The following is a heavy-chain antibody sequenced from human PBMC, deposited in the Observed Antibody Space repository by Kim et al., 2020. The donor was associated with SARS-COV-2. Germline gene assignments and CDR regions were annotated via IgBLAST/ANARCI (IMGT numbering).Heavy chain of an antibody. D-gene: IGHD6-13*01. J-gene: IGHJ6*02. CDR2: ISSSSSYI. Sequence: GGSLRLSCAASGFTFSSYSMNWVRQAPGKGLEWVSSISSSSSYIYYADSVKGRFTISRDNAKNSLYLQMNSLRAEDTAVYYCARAHRSSYVHTEAGLNHYYCGMDACGQGATVTVSS. CDR3: ARAHRSSYVHTEAGLNHYYCGMDA. CDR1: GFTFSSYS. V-gene: IGHV3-21*01.